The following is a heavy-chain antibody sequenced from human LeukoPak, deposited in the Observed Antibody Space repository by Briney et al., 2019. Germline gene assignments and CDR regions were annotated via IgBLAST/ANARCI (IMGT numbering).Heavy chain of an antibody. CDR3: ARARYSGSYSDY. J-gene: IGHJ4*02. Sequence: SETLSLTCTVSGYSISSGYYWGWIRQPPGKGLEWIGSIYHSGSTYYNPSLKSRVTISVDTSKNQFSLKLSSVTAADTAVYYCARARYSGSYSDYWGQGTLVTVSS. D-gene: IGHD1-26*01. CDR2: IYHSGST. V-gene: IGHV4-38-2*02. CDR1: GYSISSGYY.